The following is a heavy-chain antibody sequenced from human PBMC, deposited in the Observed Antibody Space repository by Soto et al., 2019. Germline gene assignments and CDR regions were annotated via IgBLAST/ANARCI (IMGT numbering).Heavy chain of an antibody. CDR2: IIPILGIA. J-gene: IGHJ4*02. V-gene: IGHV1-69*02. CDR3: ASSGAVVVAAYHY. Sequence: QVQLVQSGAAVKKPGSSVKVSCKASGGTFSSYTISWVRQAPGQGLEWMGRIIPILGIANYAQKFQGRVTITADKSTSTAYMELSSLRSEDTAVYYCASSGAVVVAAYHYWGQGTLVTVSS. D-gene: IGHD2-15*01. CDR1: GGTFSSYT.